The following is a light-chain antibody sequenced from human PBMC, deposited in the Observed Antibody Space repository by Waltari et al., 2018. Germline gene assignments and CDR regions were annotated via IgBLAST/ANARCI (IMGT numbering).Light chain of an antibody. CDR1: QGISSY. Sequence: DIQLTQSPSFLSASVADRLTITCRASQGISSYLAWYQQKPGKAPKLLVYTTSTLQSGVPSRFSGSGSGTEFTLTISSLQPEDFATYYCQQLNSYPPSFGGGTKVEIK. CDR3: QQLNSYPPS. V-gene: IGKV1-9*01. J-gene: IGKJ4*01. CDR2: TTS.